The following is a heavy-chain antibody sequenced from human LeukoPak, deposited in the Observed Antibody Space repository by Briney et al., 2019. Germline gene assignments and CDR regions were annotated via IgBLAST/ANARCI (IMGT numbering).Heavy chain of an antibody. CDR1: GYTFTSYD. Sequence: ASVKVSCKAPGYTFTSYDINWVRQATGQGLEWMGWMNPNSGNTGYAQKFQGRATITRNTSISTAYMELSSLRSEDTAVYYCVVDTAMVIFDYWGQGTLVTVSS. J-gene: IGHJ4*02. CDR3: VVDTAMVIFDY. V-gene: IGHV1-8*03. D-gene: IGHD5-18*01. CDR2: MNPNSGNT.